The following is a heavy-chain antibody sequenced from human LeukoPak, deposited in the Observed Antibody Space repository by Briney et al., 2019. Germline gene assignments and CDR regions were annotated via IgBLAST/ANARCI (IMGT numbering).Heavy chain of an antibody. CDR2: ITGNGGTT. Sequence: PGGSLRLSCAASGFTFSSYVMTWVRQAPGKGLDWVSTITGNGGTTYYADSVKGRFTISRDNAKNTLYLQMNSLRAEDTAVYYCARDTEIPSGFIAAYYYYYGMDVWGQGTTVTVSS. J-gene: IGHJ6*02. CDR1: GFTFSSYV. D-gene: IGHD6-13*01. V-gene: IGHV3-23*01. CDR3: ARDTEIPSGFIAAYYYYYGMDV.